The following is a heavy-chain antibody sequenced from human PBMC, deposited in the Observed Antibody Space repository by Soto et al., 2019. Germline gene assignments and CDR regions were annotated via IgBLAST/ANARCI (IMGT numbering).Heavy chain of an antibody. CDR1: GFSLSTSGAG. J-gene: IGHJ4*02. Sequence: QITLEESGPTLVKPTQTLTLTCTFSGFSLSTSGAGVGWIRQPAGKALEWLALISWKDDKRYNPGLKSRLSITKDTSKSQVVLTMTNVAPVDTATYFCAHRYGGNFYRWYFDFWGQGTRVTVSS. V-gene: IGHV2-5*01. D-gene: IGHD4-17*01. CDR3: AHRYGGNFYRWYFDF. CDR2: ISWKDDK.